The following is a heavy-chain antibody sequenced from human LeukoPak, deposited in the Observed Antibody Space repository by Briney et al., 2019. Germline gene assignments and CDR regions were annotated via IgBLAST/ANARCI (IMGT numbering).Heavy chain of an antibody. CDR1: GGTFGSYA. CDR2: IIPILGIA. V-gene: IGHV1-69*04. CDR3: ARTQYYYDSSGSLRIDAFDI. Sequence: SVKVSCKASGGTFGSYAISWVRQAPGQGLEWMGRIIPILGIANYAQKFQGRVTITADKSTSTAYMELSSLRSEDTAVYYCARTQYYYDSSGSLRIDAFDIWGQGTMVTVSS. J-gene: IGHJ3*02. D-gene: IGHD3-22*01.